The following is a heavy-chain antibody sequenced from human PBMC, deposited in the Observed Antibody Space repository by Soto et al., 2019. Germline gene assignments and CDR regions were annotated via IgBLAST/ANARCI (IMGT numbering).Heavy chain of an antibody. Sequence: ASVKVSCKASGYAFTRYGISWVRQAPGQGLEWMGWISGYNGDTNYAQKFQDRVSMTIDTSTGTAYMELRSLTSDDTAVYYCAKNGQPPYYYYGLDVWGQGTKVTVSS. J-gene: IGHJ6*02. CDR2: ISGYNGDT. CDR1: GYAFTRYG. D-gene: IGHD2-8*01. V-gene: IGHV1-18*01. CDR3: AKNGQPPYYYYGLDV.